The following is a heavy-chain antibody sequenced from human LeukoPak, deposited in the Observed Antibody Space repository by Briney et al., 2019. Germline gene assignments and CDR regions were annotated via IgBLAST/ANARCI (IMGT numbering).Heavy chain of an antibody. Sequence: ASVKVSCKASGYTFTSYDINWLRQATGQGLEWMGWMNPNSGNTGYAQKFQGRVTITRNTSISTAYMELSSLRSEDTAVYYCVKLGYCSSTSCSDAFDIWGQGTMVTVSS. CDR2: MNPNSGNT. V-gene: IGHV1-8*01. J-gene: IGHJ3*02. CDR1: GYTFTSYD. D-gene: IGHD2-2*01. CDR3: VKLGYCSSTSCSDAFDI.